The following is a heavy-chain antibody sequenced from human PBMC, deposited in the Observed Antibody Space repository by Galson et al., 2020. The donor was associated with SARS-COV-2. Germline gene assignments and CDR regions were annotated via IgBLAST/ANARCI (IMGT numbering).Heavy chain of an antibody. CDR3: ARSRRGWLQLRSDAFDI. J-gene: IGHJ3*02. CDR2: IYYSGST. Sequence: SETLSLTCTASGGPISSHYWSWIRQPPGKGLEWIGNIYYSGSTNYNPSLKSRVTISVDTSKNQFSLKLSSVTAADTAVYYCARSRRGWLQLRSDAFDIWGQGTMVTVSS. V-gene: IGHV4-59*11. CDR1: GGPISSHY. D-gene: IGHD5-12*01.